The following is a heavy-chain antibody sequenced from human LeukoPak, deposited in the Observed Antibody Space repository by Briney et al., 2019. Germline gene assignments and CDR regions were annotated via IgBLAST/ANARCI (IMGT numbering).Heavy chain of an antibody. CDR1: GGSISSYY. V-gene: IGHV4-59*01. Sequence: PSETLSLTCPVSGGSISSYYWSWIRQPPGKGLEWIGYIYYSGSTNYNPSLKSRVTISVDTSKNQFSLKLSSVTAADTAVYYCARVEDYGDYYYYGMDVWGRGTTVTVSS. D-gene: IGHD4-17*01. CDR2: IYYSGST. CDR3: ARVEDYGDYYYYGMDV. J-gene: IGHJ6*02.